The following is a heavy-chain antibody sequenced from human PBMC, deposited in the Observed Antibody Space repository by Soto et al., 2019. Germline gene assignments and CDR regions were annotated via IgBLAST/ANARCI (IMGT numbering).Heavy chain of an antibody. CDR3: TRLRANYFDY. D-gene: IGHD2-21*02. Sequence: GGSLRLSCAASLFTFRNYDMIWVRQAPGKGLEWVSTITSGGAGTYYADSVKGRFTIGRDNSKNTLYLQMNSLRAEDPAIYYCTRLRANYFDYWGHGTLFTVSS. J-gene: IGHJ4*01. CDR2: ITSGGAGT. CDR1: LFTFRNYD. V-gene: IGHV3-23*01.